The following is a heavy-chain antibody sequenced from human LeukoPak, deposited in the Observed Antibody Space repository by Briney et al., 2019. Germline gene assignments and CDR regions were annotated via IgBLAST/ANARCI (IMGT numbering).Heavy chain of an antibody. Sequence: GGSLRLSCAASGFTFSSYAMSWVRQAPGKGLEWVSSISSSSSYIYYADSVKGRFTISRDNAKNSLYLQMNSLRAEDTAVYYCARGPLWFGESWPYYYYYMDVWGKGTTVTVSS. CDR3: ARGPLWFGESWPYYYYYMDV. CDR2: ISSSSSYI. J-gene: IGHJ6*03. D-gene: IGHD3-10*01. V-gene: IGHV3-21*01. CDR1: GFTFSSYA.